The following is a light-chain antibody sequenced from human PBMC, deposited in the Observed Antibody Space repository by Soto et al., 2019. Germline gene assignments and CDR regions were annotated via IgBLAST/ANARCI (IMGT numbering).Light chain of an antibody. CDR3: KQYGSSPWT. J-gene: IGKJ1*01. CDR1: QSVSSSY. CDR2: GAS. Sequence: EIVLTQSPGTLSLSEGERATLSCRASQSVSSSYLAWYQQKPGQAPRLLIYGASSRATGIPDRFSGSGSGTDFTLTIRRLEPEDFAAYYCKQYGSSPWTFGQGTKVEIK. V-gene: IGKV3-20*01.